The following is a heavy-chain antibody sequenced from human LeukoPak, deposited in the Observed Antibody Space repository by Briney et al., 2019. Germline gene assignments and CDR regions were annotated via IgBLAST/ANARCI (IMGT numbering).Heavy chain of an antibody. V-gene: IGHV1-69*05. CDR3: ARSPPITIFGVVISHLNWFDP. J-gene: IGHJ5*02. D-gene: IGHD3-3*01. CDR1: GGTFSSYA. CDR2: IIPIFGTA. Sequence: SVKVSCKASGGTFSSYAISWVRQAPGQGLEWMGGIIPIFGTANYAQKFQGRVTNTTDESTSTAYMELSSLRSEDTAVYYCARSPPITIFGVVISHLNWFDPWGQGTLVTVSS.